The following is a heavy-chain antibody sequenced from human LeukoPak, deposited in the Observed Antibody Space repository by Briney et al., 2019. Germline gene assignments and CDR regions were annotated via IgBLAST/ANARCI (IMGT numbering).Heavy chain of an antibody. CDR2: TYYRSKWLN. J-gene: IGHJ4*02. Sequence: SQTLSLTCAISGDSVSSHIAAWNWIRQSPSRGLEWLGRTYYRSKWLNDYAVSVKGRITINPDTSKNQFSLHLNSMTPEDTAVYYCAGGNYYFDYWGQGSLVTVSS. CDR3: AGGNYYFDY. V-gene: IGHV6-1*01. CDR1: GDSVSSHIAA.